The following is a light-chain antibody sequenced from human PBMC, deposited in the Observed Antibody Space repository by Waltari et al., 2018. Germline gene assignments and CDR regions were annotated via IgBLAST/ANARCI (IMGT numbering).Light chain of an antibody. CDR3: GVWDDSLTSEV. CDR2: EDN. CDR1: SPNLGIHY. J-gene: IGLJ1*01. Sequence: QSVLTQPPSVSAAPGQKVTISCSGSSPNLGIHYVSWYPIFPGTAPKLLIYEDNKRPSGIPDRFSGSKSGTSSTLGIAGLQTGDEADYYCGVWDDSLTSEVFGTGTKVAVL. V-gene: IGLV1-51*02.